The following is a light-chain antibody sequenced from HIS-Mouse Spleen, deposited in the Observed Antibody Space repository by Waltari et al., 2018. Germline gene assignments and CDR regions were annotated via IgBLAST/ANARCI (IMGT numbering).Light chain of an antibody. J-gene: IGLJ2*01. CDR3: SSYTSSSFNVV. CDR1: SSDVGVSTY. Sequence: QSALTQPASVSGSPGQSITISCPGTSSDVGVSTYVSWYQQHPGKAPKLMIYDVSNRPSGVSNRFSGSKSGNTASLTISGLQAEDEADYYCSSYTSSSFNVVFGGGTKLTVL. V-gene: IGLV2-14*03. CDR2: DVS.